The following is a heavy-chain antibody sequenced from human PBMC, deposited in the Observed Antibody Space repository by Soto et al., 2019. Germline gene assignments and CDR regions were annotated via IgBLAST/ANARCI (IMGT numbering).Heavy chain of an antibody. CDR3: ARDHVWEIDWYFDL. CDR2: TYYRTKWYN. CDR1: GDSVSSNSAA. J-gene: IGHJ2*01. V-gene: IGHV6-1*01. D-gene: IGHD1-26*01. Sequence: QSQTLSLTCAISGDSVSSNSAAWNWIRQSPSRGLEWLGRTYYRTKWYNDYAVSVKSRITINPDTSKNQFSQQLNSVTPEDEAVYYCARDHVWEIDWYFDLWGRGTRVTVST.